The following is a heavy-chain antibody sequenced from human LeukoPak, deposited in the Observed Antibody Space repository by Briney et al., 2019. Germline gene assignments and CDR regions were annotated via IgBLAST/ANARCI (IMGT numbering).Heavy chain of an antibody. J-gene: IGHJ3*02. Sequence: SETLSLTCAVYGGSFSGYYWNWIRQPPGKGLEWIGEINHSGSTNYNPSLKGRVTISVDTSKDQFSLKLSSVTAADTAVYYCASALYGDAFDIWGQGTMVTVSS. CDR2: INHSGST. D-gene: IGHD3-10*01. V-gene: IGHV4-34*01. CDR3: ASALYGDAFDI. CDR1: GGSFSGYY.